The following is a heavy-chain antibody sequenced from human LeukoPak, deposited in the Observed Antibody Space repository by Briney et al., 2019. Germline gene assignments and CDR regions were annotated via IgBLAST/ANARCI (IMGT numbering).Heavy chain of an antibody. CDR2: IFGSGGSP. Sequence: PGGSLRLSCEASGFTFGSHAMYWVRQAPGKGLEWVAGIFGSGGSPHYADPVKGRFTISRDNSKNTLYLQMNSLRAEDTAVYYCAKGVAAFGGVIVIPTGYFDLWGRGTLVTVSS. CDR3: AKGVAAFGGVIVIPTGYFDL. V-gene: IGHV3-23*01. D-gene: IGHD3-16*02. CDR1: GFTFGSHA. J-gene: IGHJ2*01.